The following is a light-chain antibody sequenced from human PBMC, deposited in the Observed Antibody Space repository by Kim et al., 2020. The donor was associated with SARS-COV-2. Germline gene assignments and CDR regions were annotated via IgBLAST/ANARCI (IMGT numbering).Light chain of an antibody. CDR3: NSRERSGNYVV. CDR1: GLRSYY. CDR2: GKN. J-gene: IGLJ2*01. Sequence: ALGQQVRSTGPVDGLRSYYASGYQQKPGQAPVLVIYGKNNRPSGIPDRFSGSSSGNRASLTITGAQAEEEADYSGNSRERSGNYVVLGGGT. V-gene: IGLV3-19*01.